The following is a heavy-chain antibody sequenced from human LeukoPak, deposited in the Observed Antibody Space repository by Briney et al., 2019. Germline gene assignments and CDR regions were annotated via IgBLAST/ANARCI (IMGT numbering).Heavy chain of an antibody. V-gene: IGHV3-9*01. CDR2: ISWNSGSI. D-gene: IGHD1-26*01. Sequence: GGSLRLSCAASRFTFNSYAMHWVRQAPGKGLEWVSGISWNSGSIGYADSVKGRFTISRDNAKNSLYLQMNSLRAEDTALYYCAKDIGELGPAFDYWGQGTLVTVSS. CDR1: RFTFNSYA. J-gene: IGHJ4*02. CDR3: AKDIGELGPAFDY.